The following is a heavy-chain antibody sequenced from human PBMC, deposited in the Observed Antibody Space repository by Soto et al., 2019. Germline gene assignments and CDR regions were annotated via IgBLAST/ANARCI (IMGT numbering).Heavy chain of an antibody. CDR1: GYTFTSYY. J-gene: IGHJ3*01. Sequence: ASVKVSCKASGYTFTSYYMHWVRQAPGQGLERMGIINPSGGSTSYAQKFQGRVTMTRDTSTSTVYMELSSLRSEDTAVYYCARVPYASRGWDASDVWGQGTLVTGSS. V-gene: IGHV1-46*01. CDR2: INPSGGST. CDR3: ARVPYASRGWDASDV. D-gene: IGHD2-2*01.